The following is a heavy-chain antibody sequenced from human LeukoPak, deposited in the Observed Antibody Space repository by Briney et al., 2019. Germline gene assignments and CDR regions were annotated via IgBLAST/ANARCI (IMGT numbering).Heavy chain of an antibody. CDR2: IHYSGST. D-gene: IGHD3-9*01. Sequence: SQTLSLTCTVSGGSFSSGNFYWSWIRQPPGKGLEWIGYIHYSGSTYYNPSLKSRVTISIDTSKNQFSLKLSSVTAADTAVYFCIRGPHFDSLKNYYYGLDVWGQGTTITVSS. J-gene: IGHJ6*02. CDR3: IRGPHFDSLKNYYYGLDV. V-gene: IGHV4-30-4*01. CDR1: GGSFSSGNFY.